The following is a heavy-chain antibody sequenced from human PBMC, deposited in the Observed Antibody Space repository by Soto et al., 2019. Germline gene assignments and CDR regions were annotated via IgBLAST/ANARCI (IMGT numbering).Heavy chain of an antibody. Sequence: QVHLVQSGAEVKKPGASVKVSCKTSGFTFTTHAIHWVRQAPGQSLEWMGWINAGNGNTKYSQTFQDRVTITRDTSASTSYMALSSRRSEDRDVYYWARLNSRGPSEHWGEGTLVPGSS. J-gene: IGHJ4*02. CDR2: INAGNGNT. V-gene: IGHV1-3*01. CDR3: ARLNSRGPSEH. CDR1: GFTFTTHA. D-gene: IGHD3-22*01.